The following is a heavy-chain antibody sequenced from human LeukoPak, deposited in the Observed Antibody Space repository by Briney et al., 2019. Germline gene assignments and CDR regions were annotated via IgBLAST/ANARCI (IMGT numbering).Heavy chain of an antibody. J-gene: IGHJ4*02. CDR3: AAPGVPAATYYFDY. CDR2: IRYDGSNK. CDR1: GFTFSSYA. V-gene: IGHV3-30*02. D-gene: IGHD2-2*01. Sequence: GGSLRLSCAASGFTFSSYAMHWVRQAPGKGLEWVAFIRYDGSNKYYADSVKGRFTISRDNSKNTVYLQMNSLRAEDTAVYYCAAPGVPAATYYFDYWGQGTLVTVSS.